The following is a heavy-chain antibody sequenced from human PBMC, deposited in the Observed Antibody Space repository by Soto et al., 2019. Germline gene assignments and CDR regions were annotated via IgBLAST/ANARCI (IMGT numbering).Heavy chain of an antibody. J-gene: IGHJ4*02. CDR3: ARDGRGYDSSGYYYGAYYFDY. Sequence: PGGSLRLSCAASGFTVSSNYMSWVRQAPGKGLEWVSVIYSGGSTYYADSVKGRFTISRDNSKNTLYLQMNSLRAEDTAVYYCARDGRGYDSSGYYYGAYYFDYWGQGTLVTVSS. CDR2: IYSGGST. CDR1: GFTVSSNY. D-gene: IGHD3-22*01. V-gene: IGHV3-66*02.